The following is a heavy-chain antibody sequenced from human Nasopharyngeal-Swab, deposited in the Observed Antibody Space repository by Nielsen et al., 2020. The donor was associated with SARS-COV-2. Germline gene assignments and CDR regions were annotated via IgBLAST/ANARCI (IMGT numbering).Heavy chain of an antibody. CDR3: VRDYYSYVFGSENFDI. CDR1: GFTFISLA. Sequence: GESLKISCAASGFTFISLAMSWVRQTPGKGLEWVSTISGGSDNTYYADSVKGRFTISRDNSKNTLYLRLNSLAAEDTAIYYCVRDYYSYVFGSENFDIWGQGTVVTVSS. D-gene: IGHD3-10*01. V-gene: IGHV3-23*01. CDR2: ISGGSDNT. J-gene: IGHJ4*02.